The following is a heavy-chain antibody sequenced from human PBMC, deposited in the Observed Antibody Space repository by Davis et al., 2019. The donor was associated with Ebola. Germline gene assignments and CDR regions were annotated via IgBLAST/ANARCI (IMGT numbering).Heavy chain of an antibody. J-gene: IGHJ6*03. CDR1: GFTFSSYS. CDR2: ISSSSSYI. D-gene: IGHD2-2*02. CDR3: ARGIVVVPAAILGYYYYMDV. Sequence: GGSLRLSCAASGFTFSSYSMNWVRQAPGKGLEWVSSISSSSSYIYYADSVKGRFTISRDNSRNTLFLHVHSLRAEDTAVYYCARGIVVVPAAILGYYYYMDVWGKGTTVTVSS. V-gene: IGHV3-21*04.